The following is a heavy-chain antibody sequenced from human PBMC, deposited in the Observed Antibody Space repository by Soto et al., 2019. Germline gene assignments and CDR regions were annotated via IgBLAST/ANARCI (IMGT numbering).Heavy chain of an antibody. D-gene: IGHD3-22*01. CDR2: IYHTGNA. J-gene: IGHJ5*02. V-gene: IGHV4-39*01. Sequence: SEALSLTCSVSGDSISKSRFYWAWIRQPPGEGLEWIGSIYHTGNAYYNPSLKSRVTIFVDTSKNQFSLKLTSVTAADTALYYCARVYFDSSDYPPSCFDPWGKGTLLTVSS. CDR1: GDSISKSRFY. CDR3: ARVYFDSSDYPPSCFDP.